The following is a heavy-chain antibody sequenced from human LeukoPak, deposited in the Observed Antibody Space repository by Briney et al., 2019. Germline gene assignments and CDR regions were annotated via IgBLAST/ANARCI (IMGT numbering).Heavy chain of an antibody. Sequence: ASVKVSCKASGYTFTTYYIHWVRQAPGQGLEWMGIINPSGGTTTYAQKFQGRVTMTRDTSTSTVYMELNSLRSEDTAVYYCARPYDISVSYYDYWGQGTLVTVSS. D-gene: IGHD3-22*01. CDR2: INPSGGTT. J-gene: IGHJ4*02. CDR1: GYTFTTYY. V-gene: IGHV1-46*01. CDR3: ARPYDISVSYYDY.